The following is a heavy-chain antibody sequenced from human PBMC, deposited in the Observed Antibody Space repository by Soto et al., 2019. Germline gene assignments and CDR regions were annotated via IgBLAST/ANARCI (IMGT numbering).Heavy chain of an antibody. V-gene: IGHV4-34*01. CDR3: ARVERGTATTVVDAFDI. D-gene: IGHD1-1*01. Sequence: QVQLQQGGAGLLKPSEPLSLTSAVYGGSVSSGSYYWSWIRQPPGKGLEWIGEMSHSGGTHFNPSLKSRVTISVDTSKNQFSLKMSFVTAADTALYYCARVERGTATTVVDAFDIWGPGTMVTVSS. CDR1: GGSVSSGSYY. J-gene: IGHJ3*02. CDR2: MSHSGGT.